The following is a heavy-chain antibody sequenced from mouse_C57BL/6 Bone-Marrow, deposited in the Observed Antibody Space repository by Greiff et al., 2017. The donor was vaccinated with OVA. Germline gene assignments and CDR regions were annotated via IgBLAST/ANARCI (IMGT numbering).Heavy chain of an antibody. Sequence: EVKVEESGGGLVQPGGSMKLSCVASGFTFSNYWMNWVRQSPEKGLEWVAQIRLKSDNYATHYAVSVKGRFTISRDDYKSSVYLQMNNLRAEDTGIYYCTVPYYGSSYGYFDVWGTGTTVTVSS. V-gene: IGHV6-3*01. CDR3: TVPYYGSSYGYFDV. CDR2: IRLKSDNYAT. CDR1: GFTFSNYW. D-gene: IGHD1-1*01. J-gene: IGHJ1*03.